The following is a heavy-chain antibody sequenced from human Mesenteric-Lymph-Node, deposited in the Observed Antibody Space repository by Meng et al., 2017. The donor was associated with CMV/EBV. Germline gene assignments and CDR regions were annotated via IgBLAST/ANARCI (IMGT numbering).Heavy chain of an antibody. CDR2: ISSTGIYI. CDR1: GFTFSSYW. Sequence: GESLKISCAASGFTFSSYWMVWVRQAPGKGLEWVSSISSTGIYIYYADSVRGRFTISRDNARNTLYLQMNSLGANETAVYYCARDSFYGEYVDHYYGMDVWGQGTTVTVSS. CDR3: ARDSFYGEYVDHYYGMDV. V-gene: IGHV3-21*06. J-gene: IGHJ6*02. D-gene: IGHD4-17*01.